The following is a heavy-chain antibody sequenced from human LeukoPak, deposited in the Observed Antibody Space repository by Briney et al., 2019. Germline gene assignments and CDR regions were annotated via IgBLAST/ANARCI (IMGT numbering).Heavy chain of an antibody. D-gene: IGHD6-13*01. CDR2: IYYSGST. CDR1: GGSISSGGYY. J-gene: IGHJ4*02. CDR3: ARVAAAGIFYQVKGSYFDY. Sequence: PSETLSLTCTVSGGSISSGGYYWSWIRQHPGKGLEWIGYIYYSGSTYYNPSLKSRVTISVDTSKNQFSLKLSSVTAADTAVYYCARVAAAGIFYQVKGSYFDYWGQGTLVTVSS. V-gene: IGHV4-31*03.